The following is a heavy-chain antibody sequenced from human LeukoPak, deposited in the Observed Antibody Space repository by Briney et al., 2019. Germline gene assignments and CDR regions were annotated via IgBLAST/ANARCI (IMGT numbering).Heavy chain of an antibody. CDR1: GGSFSGYY. D-gene: IGHD3-3*01. Sequence: SETLSLTCAVYGGSFSGYYWSWIRQPPGKGLEWIGEINHSGSTNYNPSLKSRVTISVDTSKNQFSLKLSSVTAADTAVYYRARLPFWSGYRFDYWGQGTLVTVSS. CDR2: INHSGST. J-gene: IGHJ4*02. CDR3: ARLPFWSGYRFDY. V-gene: IGHV4-34*01.